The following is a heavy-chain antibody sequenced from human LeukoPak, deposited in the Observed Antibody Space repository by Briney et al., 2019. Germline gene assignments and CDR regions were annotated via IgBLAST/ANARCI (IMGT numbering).Heavy chain of an antibody. CDR3: AREGIAAAGDLDY. CDR2: INPNSGGT. V-gene: IGHV1-2*02. CDR1: GYTFTGYY. J-gene: IGHJ4*02. D-gene: IGHD6-13*01. Sequence: ASVKVSCKASGYTFTGYYMHWVRQAPGQGLEWMGWINPNSGGTNYAQKFQGRVTMTRDTSISTAYMELSRLRSDDTAVYYCAREGIAAAGDLDYWGQGTLATVSS.